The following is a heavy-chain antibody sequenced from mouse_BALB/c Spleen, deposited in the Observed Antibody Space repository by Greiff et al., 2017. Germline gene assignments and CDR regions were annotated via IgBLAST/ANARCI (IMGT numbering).Heavy chain of an antibody. CDR1: GFTFSSYA. J-gene: IGHJ4*01. Sequence: EVQLVESGGGLVKPGGSLKLSCAASGFTFSSYAMSWVRQTPEKRLEWVASISSGGSTYYPDSVKGRFTISRDNARNILYLQMSSLRSEDTAMYYCARGGEVPYAMDYWGQGTSVTVSS. CDR3: ARGGEVPYAMDY. V-gene: IGHV5-6-5*01. CDR2: ISSGGST.